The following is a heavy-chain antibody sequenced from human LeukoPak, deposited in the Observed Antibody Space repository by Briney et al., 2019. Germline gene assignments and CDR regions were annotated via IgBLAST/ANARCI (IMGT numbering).Heavy chain of an antibody. D-gene: IGHD4-17*01. V-gene: IGHV3-23*01. CDR2: ISGGGGST. J-gene: IGHJ4*02. CDR1: GFPFSSYG. CDR3: AKFETTVTTSFAY. Sequence: PGGSLRLSCAASGFPFSSYGMSWVRQAPGKGLEWVSAISGGGGSTYYADSVKGRFTISRDNSKNTLYLQMNSLRAEDTAVYYCAKFETTVTTSFAYWGQGTLVTVSS.